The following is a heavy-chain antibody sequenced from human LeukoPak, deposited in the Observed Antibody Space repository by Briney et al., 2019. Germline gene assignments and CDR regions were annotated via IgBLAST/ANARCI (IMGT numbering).Heavy chain of an antibody. CDR1: GFTVSNNY. Sequence: PGGSLRLSCAASGFTVSNNYMSWVRQAPGKGLEWVSVIYSGGSTYYADSVKGRFAISRDNSKNTLFLQMNSLRAEDTAVYYCARGSAASGFDPWGQGTLVTVSS. CDR3: ARGSAASGFDP. CDR2: IYSGGST. J-gene: IGHJ5*02. D-gene: IGHD6-13*01. V-gene: IGHV3-53*01.